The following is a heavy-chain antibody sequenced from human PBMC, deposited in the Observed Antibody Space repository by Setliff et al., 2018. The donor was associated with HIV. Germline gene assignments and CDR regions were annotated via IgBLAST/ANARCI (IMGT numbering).Heavy chain of an antibody. D-gene: IGHD3-3*01. V-gene: IGHV3-15*08. CDR1: GLLFTNAW. CDR2: IRSKAYGGTT. J-gene: IGHJ4*02. CDR3: ARYPFLAQGFWSGDYSDY. Sequence: GGSLRLSCAASGLLFTNAWMRWVRQAPGKGLVWVGFIRSKAYGGTTEYAASVKGRFTIARDDSKNKLYLQMNSLRAEETAVYYCARYPFLAQGFWSGDYSDYWGQGTLVTVSS.